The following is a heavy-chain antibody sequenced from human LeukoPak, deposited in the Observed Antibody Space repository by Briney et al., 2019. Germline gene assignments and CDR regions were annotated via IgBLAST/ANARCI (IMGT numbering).Heavy chain of an antibody. J-gene: IGHJ4*02. Sequence: GGSLRLSCAASGFTFGSYAMSWVRQAPGKGLEWVSAISGSGGSTYYADSVKGRFTISRDNSKNTLYLQMNSLRAEDTAVYYCAKGPSVSSLGYWGQGTLVTVSS. V-gene: IGHV3-23*01. CDR2: ISGSGGST. CDR1: GFTFGSYA. D-gene: IGHD2-15*01. CDR3: AKGPSVSSLGY.